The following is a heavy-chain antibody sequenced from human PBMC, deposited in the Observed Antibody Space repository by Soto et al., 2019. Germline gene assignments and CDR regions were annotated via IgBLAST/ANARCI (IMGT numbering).Heavy chain of an antibody. V-gene: IGHV3-23*01. J-gene: IGHJ4*02. CDR2: ISGSGGST. CDR3: AKDYCSSTSCLFDY. D-gene: IGHD2-2*01. Sequence: GGSLRLSCAASGFTFSSYAMSWVRQAPGKGLEWVSAISGSGGSTYYADSVKGRFTISRDSSKNTLYLQMNSLRAEDTAVYYCAKDYCSSTSCLFDYWGQGTLVTVSS. CDR1: GFTFSSYA.